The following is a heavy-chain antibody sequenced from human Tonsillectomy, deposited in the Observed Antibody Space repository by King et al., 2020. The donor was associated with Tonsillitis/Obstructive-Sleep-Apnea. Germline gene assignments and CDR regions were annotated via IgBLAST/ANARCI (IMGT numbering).Heavy chain of an antibody. D-gene: IGHD2-15*01. J-gene: IGHJ6*03. Sequence: QLVQSGAEVKKPGESLKISCKGSGYSFTSYWIGWVRQMPGKGLEWMGIIYPGDSDTRYSPSFQGQVTISADKSISTAYLQWSSLKAADTAIYYCARQGGYCSGGSCYADYSYYYMDVWGEGTTVTVSS. CDR1: GYSFTSYW. CDR3: ARQGGYCSGGSCYADYSYYYMDV. CDR2: IYPGDSDT. V-gene: IGHV5-51*01.